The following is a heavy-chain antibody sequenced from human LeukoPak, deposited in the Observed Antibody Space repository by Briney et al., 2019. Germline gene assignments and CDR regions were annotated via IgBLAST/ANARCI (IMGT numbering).Heavy chain of an antibody. D-gene: IGHD5-18*01. Sequence: GGSLRLSCAASGFTFSSYSMNWVRQAPGKGLGWVSSISSSSSYIYYADSVKGRFTISRDNAKNSLYLQMNSLRAEDTAVYYCARDSGYSYGHTFDYWGQGTLVTVSS. CDR1: GFTFSSYS. J-gene: IGHJ4*02. V-gene: IGHV3-21*01. CDR3: ARDSGYSYGHTFDY. CDR2: ISSSSSYI.